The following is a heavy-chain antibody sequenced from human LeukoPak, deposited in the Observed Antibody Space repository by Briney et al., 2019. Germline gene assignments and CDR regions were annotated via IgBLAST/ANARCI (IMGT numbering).Heavy chain of an antibody. Sequence: PSETLSLTCTVSGGSISSGSYYWSWIRQPAGKGLEWIGRVYSSGSTDYNPSLKSRLSISVDTSKIQFSLRLSSVTVADTAVYYCARAGGLSVVVPAAQFDYWGQGTLVTVSS. J-gene: IGHJ4*02. CDR2: VYSSGST. CDR1: GGSISSGSYY. V-gene: IGHV4-61*02. D-gene: IGHD2-2*01. CDR3: ARAGGLSVVVPAAQFDY.